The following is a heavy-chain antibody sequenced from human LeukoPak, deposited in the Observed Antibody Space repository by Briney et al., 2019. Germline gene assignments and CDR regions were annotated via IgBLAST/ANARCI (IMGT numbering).Heavy chain of an antibody. CDR3: ARVFRPSLTVFIIRGAFDI. CDR2: IYSGGNT. V-gene: IGHV3-53*01. D-gene: IGHD3-3*01. CDR1: GFTVSNNY. Sequence: GGSLRLSCAASGFTVSNNYMSWVRQAPGKGLEWVSVIYSGGNTYYADSVKGRFTISRDNAKNSLYLQMDSLRAEDTAVYYCARVFRPSLTVFIIRGAFDIWGQGTMVTVSS. J-gene: IGHJ3*02.